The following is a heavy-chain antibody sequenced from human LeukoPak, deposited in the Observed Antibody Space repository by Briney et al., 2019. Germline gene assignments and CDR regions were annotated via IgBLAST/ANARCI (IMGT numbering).Heavy chain of an antibody. CDR1: GGSFSGYY. V-gene: IGHV4-34*01. Sequence: PSETLSLTCAVYGGSFSGYYWSWIRQPPGKGLEWIGEINHSGSTNYNPSLKSRVAISVDTSKNQFSLKLSSVTAADTAVYYCARVNPIAAAGITDYWGQGTLVTVSS. CDR2: INHSGST. D-gene: IGHD6-13*01. CDR3: ARVNPIAAAGITDY. J-gene: IGHJ4*02.